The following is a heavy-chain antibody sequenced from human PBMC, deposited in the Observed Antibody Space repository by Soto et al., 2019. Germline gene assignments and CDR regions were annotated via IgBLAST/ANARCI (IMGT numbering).Heavy chain of an antibody. J-gene: IGHJ4*02. V-gene: IGHV1-69*13. CDR3: ARGPTADPPFDY. CDR2: IIPILGTA. CDR1: GGTFSSYA. Sequence: GASVKVSCKASGGTFSSYAISWVRPAPGQGLEWMGGIIPILGTANYAQKFQGRVTITADESTSTAYMELSSLRSEDTAVYYCARGPTADPPFDYWGQGTLVTVSS.